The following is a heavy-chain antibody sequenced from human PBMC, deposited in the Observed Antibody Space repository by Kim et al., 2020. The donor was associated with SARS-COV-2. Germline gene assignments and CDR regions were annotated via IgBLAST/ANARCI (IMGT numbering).Heavy chain of an antibody. CDR2: IYTSGST. CDR1: GGSISSYY. D-gene: IGHD6-13*01. V-gene: IGHV4-4*07. CDR3: ARDLGPAAEDWFDP. Sequence: SETLSLTCTVSGGSISSYYWSWIRQPAGKGLEWIGRIYTSGSTNYNPSLKSRVTMSVDTSKNQFSLKLSSVTAADTAVYYCARDLGPAAEDWFDPWGQGTLVTVSS. J-gene: IGHJ5*02.